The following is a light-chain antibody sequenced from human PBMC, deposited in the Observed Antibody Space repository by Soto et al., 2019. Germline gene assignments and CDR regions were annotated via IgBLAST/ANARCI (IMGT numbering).Light chain of an antibody. J-gene: IGLJ2*01. CDR3: AVWDDSLSGVV. Sequence: QSVLAQPPSASGTLGQRVTISCSGSTSNVGSNLASWYQQLPGSAPKLLIYNDYERPSGVPDRFSGSKSGTSASLGISGLRSEDEADYFCAVWDDSLSGVVFGGGTNLTVL. V-gene: IGLV1-47*02. CDR1: TSNVGSNL. CDR2: NDY.